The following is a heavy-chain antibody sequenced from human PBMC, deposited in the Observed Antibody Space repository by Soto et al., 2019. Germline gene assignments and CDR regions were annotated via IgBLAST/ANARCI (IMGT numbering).Heavy chain of an antibody. J-gene: IGHJ5*02. CDR3: IKYSGRPSTPAA. V-gene: IGHV3-15*01. D-gene: IGHD1-26*01. CDR1: GFTFNNAW. Sequence: PGGSLRLSCVASGFTFNNAWMTWVRQAPGKGLEWIGLIKSETDGGATESAAPLKGRFTISRDDSKNMVYLQMNSLKTEDTAVYYCIKYSGRPSTPAALGQGTLVTVSS. CDR2: IKSETDGGAT.